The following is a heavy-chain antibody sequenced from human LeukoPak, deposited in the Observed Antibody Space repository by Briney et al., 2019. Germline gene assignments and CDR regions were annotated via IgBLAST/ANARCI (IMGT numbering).Heavy chain of an antibody. V-gene: IGHV1-2*02. Sequence: GASGKLSCKAAGYTFTCYYIHWVRQAPGQGLEWVGWIIPNSGDTKYAQKVQGRVTMTRDTSISTAYLELTRLTSDDTAFYYCARVEALYHLPTHWGQGTLVTVSS. J-gene: IGHJ4*02. CDR3: ARVEALYHLPTH. CDR2: IIPNSGDT. D-gene: IGHD6-6*01. CDR1: GYTFTCYY.